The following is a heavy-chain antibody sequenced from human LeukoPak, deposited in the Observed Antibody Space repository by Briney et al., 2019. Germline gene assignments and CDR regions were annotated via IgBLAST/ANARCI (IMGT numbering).Heavy chain of an antibody. Sequence: SETLSLTCTVSGASITSSGYYWGWIRQPPGKGLEWIGTIFHSGSTYYNPSLKSRVTISIDTSKNQFSLKLSSVTAADTAVYYCARGLPLPQFDYWGQGTLVTVSS. J-gene: IGHJ4*02. CDR2: IFHSGST. CDR3: ARGLPLPQFDY. V-gene: IGHV4-39*07. D-gene: IGHD4-11*01. CDR1: GASITSSGYY.